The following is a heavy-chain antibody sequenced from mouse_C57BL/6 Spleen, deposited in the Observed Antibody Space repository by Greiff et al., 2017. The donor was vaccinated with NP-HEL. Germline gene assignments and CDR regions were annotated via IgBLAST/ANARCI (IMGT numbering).Heavy chain of an antibody. J-gene: IGHJ3*01. Sequence: VKLQESGAELVKPGASVKISCKASGYAFSSYWMNWVKQRPGKGLEWIGQIYPGDGDTNYNGKFKGKATLTADKSSSTAYMQLSSRTSEDSAVYFCARGGTTVVAPFAYWGQGTLVTVSA. CDR3: ARGGTTVVAPFAY. D-gene: IGHD1-1*01. CDR1: GYAFSSYW. V-gene: IGHV1-80*01. CDR2: IYPGDGDT.